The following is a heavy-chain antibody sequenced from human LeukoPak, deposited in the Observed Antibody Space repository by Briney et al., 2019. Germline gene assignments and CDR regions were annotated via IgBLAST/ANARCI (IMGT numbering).Heavy chain of an antibody. CDR1: VFTFSSYG. CDR3: AKDRLEYSSGWSGSYYFDY. Sequence: GGSLRLSCAASVFTFSSYGMHWVRQAPGKGLERVAVIWYDGSNKYYADAVKGRFTISRDNSKNTLYLQMNSQRAEDTAVYYCAKDRLEYSSGWSGSYYFDYWGQGTLVTVSS. D-gene: IGHD6-19*01. J-gene: IGHJ4*02. V-gene: IGHV3-33*06. CDR2: IWYDGSNK.